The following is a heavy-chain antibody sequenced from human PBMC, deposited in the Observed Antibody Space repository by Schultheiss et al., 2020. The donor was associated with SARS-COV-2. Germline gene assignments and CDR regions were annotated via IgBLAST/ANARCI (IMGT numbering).Heavy chain of an antibody. CDR1: GFTFSSYA. D-gene: IGHD2-2*02. J-gene: IGHJ6*03. CDR3: ASLPAAIPYYYYYMDV. CDR2: ISGSGGST. V-gene: IGHV3-23*01. Sequence: GESLKISCAASGFTFSSYAMSWVRQAPGKGLEWVSAISGSGGSTYYADSVKGRFTISRDNSKNTLYLQMNSLRAEDTAVYYCASLPAAIPYYYYYMDVWGKGTTVTVSS.